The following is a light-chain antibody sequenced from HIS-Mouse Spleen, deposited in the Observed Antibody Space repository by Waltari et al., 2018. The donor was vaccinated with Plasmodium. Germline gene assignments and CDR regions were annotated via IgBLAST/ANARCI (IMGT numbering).Light chain of an antibody. Sequence: QSALTQPPSASGSPGQSVTISCTGTSSDVGGYNYVSWYQQHPGKAPKHMIYEVSKRPSGVTERFSGYKSGNTASLTVSGLQAEDDADYYCSSYAGSNNLVFGGGTKLTVL. CDR2: EVS. J-gene: IGLJ2*01. CDR3: SSYAGSNNLV. V-gene: IGLV2-8*01. CDR1: SSDVGGYNY.